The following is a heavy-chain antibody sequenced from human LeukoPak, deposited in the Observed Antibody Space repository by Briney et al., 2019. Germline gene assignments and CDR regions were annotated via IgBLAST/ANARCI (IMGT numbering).Heavy chain of an antibody. CDR1: GFTFSSYA. V-gene: IGHV3-15*01. CDR2: IKSKTDGGTT. CDR3: TSSGSYAQYYYYYYMDV. J-gene: IGHJ6*03. Sequence: GGSLRLSCAASGFTFSSYAMSWVRQAPGKWLEWVGRIKSKTDGGTTDYAAPVKGRFTISRDDSKNTLYLQMNSLKTEDTAVYYCTSSGSYAQYYYYYYMDVWGKGTTVTISS. D-gene: IGHD1-26*01.